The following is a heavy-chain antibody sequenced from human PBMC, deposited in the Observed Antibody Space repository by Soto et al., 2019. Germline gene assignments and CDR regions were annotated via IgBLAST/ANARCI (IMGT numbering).Heavy chain of an antibody. CDR1: GGSISSYY. J-gene: IGHJ6*02. D-gene: IGHD4-17*01. Sequence: QVQLQESGPGLVKPSETLSLTCTVSGGSISSYYWSWIRQPPGKGLEWIGYIYYSGSTNYNPSLTSRFTIPVDTPKNQFSLTPRCVTAADTAVYYCARAPITVTTTGDRTSYYYYGMDGWGQGTTVTVSS. CDR3: ARAPITVTTTGDRTSYYYYGMDG. CDR2: IYYSGST. V-gene: IGHV4-59*01.